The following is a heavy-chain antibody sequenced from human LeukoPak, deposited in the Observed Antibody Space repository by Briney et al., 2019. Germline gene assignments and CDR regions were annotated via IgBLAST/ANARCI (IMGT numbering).Heavy chain of an antibody. D-gene: IGHD2-21*02. CDR2: IYYSGST. V-gene: IGHV4-61*01. CDR1: GGSVSSGSYY. J-gene: IGHJ3*02. CDR3: ARFGGDFDAFDM. Sequence: SETLSLTCTVSGGSVSSGSYYWSWIRQPPGKGLEWIGYIYYSGSTNYNPSLKSRVTISVDTSKNQFSLKLGSVTAADTAVYYCARFGGDFDAFDMWGQGTMVTVSS.